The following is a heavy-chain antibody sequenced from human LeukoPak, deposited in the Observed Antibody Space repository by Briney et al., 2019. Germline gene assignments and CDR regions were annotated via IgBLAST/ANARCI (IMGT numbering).Heavy chain of an antibody. CDR1: VYTFTGYY. Sequence: ASVKVSCKASVYTFTGYYMHWVRQAPGQGLEWMGWINPNSGGTNYAQKFQGRVTMTRDTSISTAYMELSRLRSDDTAVYYCARDVGWNEYYYYYYYMDVWGKGTTVTVSS. CDR2: INPNSGGT. J-gene: IGHJ6*03. D-gene: IGHD1-1*01. V-gene: IGHV1-2*02. CDR3: ARDVGWNEYYYYYYYMDV.